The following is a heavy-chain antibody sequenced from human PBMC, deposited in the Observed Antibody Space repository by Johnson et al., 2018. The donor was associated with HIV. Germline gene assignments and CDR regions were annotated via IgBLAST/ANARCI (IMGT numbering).Heavy chain of an antibody. J-gene: IGHJ3*02. V-gene: IGHV3-7*03. Sequence: VQLVESGGGVVQPGGSLRLSCAASGFTFSSYGMHWVRQAPGKGLEWVANIKQDGSEKYYVDSVKGRFTISRDDSKNTLYLQINSLRAEDTAVYYCAREMGREDDAFDIWGQGTMVTVSS. CDR3: AREMGREDDAFDI. CDR2: IKQDGSEK. CDR1: GFTFSSYG. D-gene: IGHD1-26*01.